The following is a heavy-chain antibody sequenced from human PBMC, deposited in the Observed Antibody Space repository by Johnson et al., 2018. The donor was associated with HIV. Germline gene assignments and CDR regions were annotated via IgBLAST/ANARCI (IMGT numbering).Heavy chain of an antibody. Sequence: VQLVESGGGVVRPGESLRLSCAASGFTFDDYAMHWVRQAPGKGLEWVSGISWNGGSTGYADSVKGRFTISRDNAKNSLYLQMNSLRAEDTAVYYCARKGERGIAVAEDAFDIWGQGTMVTVSS. D-gene: IGHD6-19*01. J-gene: IGHJ3*02. CDR3: ARKGERGIAVAEDAFDI. CDR1: GFTFDDYA. V-gene: IGHV3-20*04. CDR2: ISWNGGST.